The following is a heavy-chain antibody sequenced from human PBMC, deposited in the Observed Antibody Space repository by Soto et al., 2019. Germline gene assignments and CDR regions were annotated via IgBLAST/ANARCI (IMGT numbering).Heavy chain of an antibody. CDR1: GFMFSSYA. Sequence: EVQLLESGGDLVQPGGSLRLSCAASGFMFSSYAMSWVRQVPGKGLEWVSAISGSRDATYYADSVKGRFTISRDNSKNTLYLQMNSLRGEDTAIYYCAKGDWEFDPWGQGTLVTVSS. D-gene: IGHD3-9*01. CDR3: AKGDWEFDP. J-gene: IGHJ5*02. V-gene: IGHV3-23*01. CDR2: ISGSRDAT.